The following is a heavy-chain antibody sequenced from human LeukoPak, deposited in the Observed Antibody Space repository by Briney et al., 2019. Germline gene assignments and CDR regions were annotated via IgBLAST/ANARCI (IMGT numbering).Heavy chain of an antibody. CDR1: GYSFTSYW. D-gene: IGHD6-13*01. V-gene: IGHV5-51*01. CDR2: IYPGDSDT. CDR3: ARQGAAGKYYYYYMDV. J-gene: IGHJ6*03. Sequence: GESLKISCKGSGYSFTSYWIGRVRQMPGKGLEWMGIIYPGDSDTRYSPSFQGRVTISADKSINTAYLEWSSLKASDTAIYYCARQGAAGKYYYYYMDVWGKGTTVTVSS.